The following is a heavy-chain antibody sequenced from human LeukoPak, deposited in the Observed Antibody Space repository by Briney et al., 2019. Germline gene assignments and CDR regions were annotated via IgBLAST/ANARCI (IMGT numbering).Heavy chain of an antibody. CDR2: IYYSGST. CDR3: ARHGLGYYPHYFDY. J-gene: IGHJ4*02. Sequence: PSETLSLTCTVSGGSISSSSYYWGWIRQPPGKGLEWIGSIYYSGSTYYNPSLKSRVTISVDTSKNQLSLKLSSVTAADTAVYYCARHGLGYYPHYFDYWGQGTLVTVSS. CDR1: GGSISSSSYY. V-gene: IGHV4-39*01. D-gene: IGHD3-22*01.